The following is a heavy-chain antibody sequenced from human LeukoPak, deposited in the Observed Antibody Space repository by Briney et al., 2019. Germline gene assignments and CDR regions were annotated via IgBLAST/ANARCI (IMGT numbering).Heavy chain of an antibody. V-gene: IGHV2-5*02. CDR1: GFSLSTSGVG. Sequence: SGPTLVKPSQTLTLTCTFSGFSLSTSGVGVGWIRQPPGKALEWLALIYWDDDKRYSPSLKSRLTITKDTSKNQVVLTMTNMDPVDTATYYCARGRFGELYLDYWGQGTLVTVSS. CDR2: IYWDDDK. D-gene: IGHD3-10*01. CDR3: ARGRFGELYLDY. J-gene: IGHJ4*02.